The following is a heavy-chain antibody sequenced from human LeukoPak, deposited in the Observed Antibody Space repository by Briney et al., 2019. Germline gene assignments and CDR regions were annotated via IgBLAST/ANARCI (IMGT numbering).Heavy chain of an antibody. V-gene: IGHV3-23*01. CDR3: AKDQGYSGGYEYFQH. D-gene: IGHD2-2*02. CDR2: VSGGGGST. Sequence: VSGGGGSTYYADSVKGRFTISRDNSKNTLYLQMNSLRAEDTAVYYCAKDQGYSGGYEYFQHWGQGTLVTVSS. J-gene: IGHJ1*01.